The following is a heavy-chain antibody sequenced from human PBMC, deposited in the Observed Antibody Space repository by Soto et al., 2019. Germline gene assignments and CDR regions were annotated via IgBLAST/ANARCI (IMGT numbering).Heavy chain of an antibody. CDR3: AKDLETSYGYFDY. CDR1: GFTFSRYA. D-gene: IGHD5-18*01. J-gene: IGHJ4*02. CDR2: ISGTGDST. Sequence: GGSLRLSCAASGFTFSRYAMSWVRQAPGKGLEWVSTISGTGDSTYYPDSVKGRFTISRDNSKNTLSLQMNSLRAEDTAVYYCAKDLETSYGYFDYWGQGTLVTVS. V-gene: IGHV3-23*01.